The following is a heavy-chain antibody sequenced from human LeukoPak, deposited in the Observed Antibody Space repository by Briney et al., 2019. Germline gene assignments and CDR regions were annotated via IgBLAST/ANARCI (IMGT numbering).Heavy chain of an antibody. Sequence: ASVKVSCKASGYTFTGCYMHWVRQAPGQGLEWMGIINPSGGSTSYAQKFQGRVTMTRDTSTSTVYMELSSLRSEDTAVYYCARVGGTYDSSGYNAFDIWGQGTMVTVSS. CDR3: ARVGGTYDSSGYNAFDI. CDR1: GYTFTGCY. D-gene: IGHD3-22*01. V-gene: IGHV1-46*01. CDR2: INPSGGST. J-gene: IGHJ3*02.